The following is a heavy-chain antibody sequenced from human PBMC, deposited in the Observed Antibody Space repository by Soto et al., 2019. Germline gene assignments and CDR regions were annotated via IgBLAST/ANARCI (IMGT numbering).Heavy chain of an antibody. Sequence: QLQLQESGPGLVKPSGTLSLTCAVSGGSISSSNLWSWVRQPPGKGLEWIGEIYQSGSTNYNPSLKRRVTISVDKSKNQFSLKLSSVTAADTAVYYCERSPGIAARRHLDYWGQGTLVTVYS. V-gene: IGHV4-4*02. CDR2: IYQSGST. CDR3: ERSPGIAARRHLDY. D-gene: IGHD6-13*01. J-gene: IGHJ4*02. CDR1: GGSISSSNL.